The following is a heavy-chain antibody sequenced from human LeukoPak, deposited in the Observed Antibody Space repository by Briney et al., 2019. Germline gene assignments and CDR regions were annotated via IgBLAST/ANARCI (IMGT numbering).Heavy chain of an antibody. CDR3: ARADSVPAGDYHYWYMDV. V-gene: IGHV1-2*02. Sequence: GASVKVSCKASGFTLTDYIHWVRQDPRRGLQGMGWIKPNSGDTDYAQKFQGRVTMTRDTSISTVYMELSSLRSDDTAVYYCARADSVPAGDYHYWYMDVWGKGTTVTVSS. D-gene: IGHD2-2*01. CDR2: IKPNSGDT. CDR1: GFTLTDY. J-gene: IGHJ6*03.